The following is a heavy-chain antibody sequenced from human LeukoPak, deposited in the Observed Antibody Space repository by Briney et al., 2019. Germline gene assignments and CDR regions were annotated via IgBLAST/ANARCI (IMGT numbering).Heavy chain of an antibody. V-gene: IGHV3-23*01. CDR3: AKGSNGDYDN. CDR2: IGKNQ. CDR1: RFSLGNFV. Sequence: GGSLRLSCTPSRFSLGNFVMSWVRQAPGKGLEWVATIGKNQYYADSVKGRFTISKDNSKNMMNLQMDSLGVDDTAIYYCAKGSNGDYDNWGQGTLVTVSS. D-gene: IGHD4-17*01. J-gene: IGHJ4*02.